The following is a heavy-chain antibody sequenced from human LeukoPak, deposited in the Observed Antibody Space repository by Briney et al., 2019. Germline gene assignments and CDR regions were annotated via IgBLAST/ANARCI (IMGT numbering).Heavy chain of an antibody. CDR2: IKSKTDGGTT. CDR3: TTLVVITEYYSDY. Sequence: PGGSLRLSCAASGFTFSNAWMSWVRQAPGKGLEWVGRIKSKTDGGTTDYAAPVKGRFTISRDDSKNTLYLRMNSLKTEDTAVYYCTTLVVITEYYSDYWGQGTLVTVSS. J-gene: IGHJ4*02. V-gene: IGHV3-15*01. CDR1: GFTFSNAW. D-gene: IGHD3-22*01.